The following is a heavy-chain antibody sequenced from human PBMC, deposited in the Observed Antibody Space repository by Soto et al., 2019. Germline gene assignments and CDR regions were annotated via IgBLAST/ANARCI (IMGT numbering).Heavy chain of an antibody. CDR1: GCTFRIYA. CDR3: VKGEYYYDSSGYYPFDY. D-gene: IGHD3-22*01. Sequence: GGSLRLSCSASGCTFRIYAMHWIRQAPGKGLEYVSSISTNGGSTDYADSVKGRFTISRDNSKNTVYLQMSSLRVEDTAVYYCVKGEYYYDSSGYYPFDYWGQGTLVTVSS. J-gene: IGHJ4*02. CDR2: ISTNGGST. V-gene: IGHV3-64D*06.